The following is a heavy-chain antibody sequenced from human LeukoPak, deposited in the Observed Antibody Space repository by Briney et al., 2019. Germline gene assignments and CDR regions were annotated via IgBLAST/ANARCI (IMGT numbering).Heavy chain of an antibody. J-gene: IGHJ5*02. CDR3: ARVDCSGGSCLNWFDP. Sequence: ASVKVSCKASGGTLSRFAISWVRQAPGQGLEWMGGIIAIFGTANYAQKFQGRVTITADEFTGTAYMELNSLRSEDTAVYYCARVDCSGGSCLNWFDPWGQGTLVTVSS. CDR1: GGTLSRFA. V-gene: IGHV1-69*13. D-gene: IGHD2-15*01. CDR2: IIAIFGTA.